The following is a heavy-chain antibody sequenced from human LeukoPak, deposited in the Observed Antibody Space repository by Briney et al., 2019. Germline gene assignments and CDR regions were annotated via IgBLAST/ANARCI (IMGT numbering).Heavy chain of an antibody. Sequence: SETLSLACAVSGGSLTGYFWTWIRQPPGKGLEWIGHFYYSGSAYYNPSLKSRVTVSVDTSKNQFSLKLSSVTAADTAVYFCARHYGYSFGYVDYWGQGTLVTVPS. J-gene: IGHJ4*02. V-gene: IGHV4-59*08. D-gene: IGHD5-18*01. CDR3: ARHYGYSFGYVDY. CDR1: GGSLTGYF. CDR2: FYYSGSA.